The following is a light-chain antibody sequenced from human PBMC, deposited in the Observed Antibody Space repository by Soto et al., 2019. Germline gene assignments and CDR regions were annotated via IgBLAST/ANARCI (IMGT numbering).Light chain of an antibody. CDR1: QSVSSD. Sequence: EKVMTQSPATLSVSPGERATLSCRASQSVSSDLAWYQQKPGQAPRLLIYGASSRATGIPDRFSGSGSGTDFTLTISRLEPEDFAVYYCQQYGSSPYTFGQGTKLEIK. CDR2: GAS. V-gene: IGKV3-20*01. CDR3: QQYGSSPYT. J-gene: IGKJ2*01.